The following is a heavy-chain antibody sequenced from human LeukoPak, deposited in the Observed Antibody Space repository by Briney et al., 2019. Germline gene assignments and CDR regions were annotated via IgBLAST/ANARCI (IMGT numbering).Heavy chain of an antibody. CDR3: ARGGGIAARPRDRAFDI. Sequence: ASVKVSCKASGGTFSSYAISWVRQAPGQGLEWMGWISAYNGNTNYAQKLQGRVTMTTDTSTSTAYMELRSLRSDDTAVYYCARGGGIAARPRDRAFDIWGQGTMVTVSS. D-gene: IGHD6-6*01. CDR2: ISAYNGNT. CDR1: GGTFSSYA. V-gene: IGHV1-18*01. J-gene: IGHJ3*02.